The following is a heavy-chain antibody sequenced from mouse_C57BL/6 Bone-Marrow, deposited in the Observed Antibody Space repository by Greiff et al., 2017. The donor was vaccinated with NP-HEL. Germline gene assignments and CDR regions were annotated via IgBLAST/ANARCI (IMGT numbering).Heavy chain of an antibody. V-gene: IGHV1-7*01. CDR3: ARSRWLRRGYYYAMDY. CDR2: INPSSGYT. D-gene: IGHD1-1*02. J-gene: IGHJ4*01. Sequence: VQLQQSGAELAKPGASVKLSCKASGYTFTSYWMHWVKQRPGQGLEWIGYINPSSGYTKYNQKFKDKATLTADKSSSTASMPLSSLTYEDSAVYYCARSRWLRRGYYYAMDYWGQGTSVTVSS. CDR1: GYTFTSYW.